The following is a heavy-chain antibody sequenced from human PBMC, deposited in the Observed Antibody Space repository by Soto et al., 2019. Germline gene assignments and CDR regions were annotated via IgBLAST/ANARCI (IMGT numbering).Heavy chain of an antibody. D-gene: IGHD3-16*01. Sequence: SETLSLTCTVSGGSISSGGYYWSWLRQHPGKGLEWIGYIYYSGSTNYNPSLKSRVTISVDTSKNQFSLKLSSVTAADTAVYYCARLILGSPNWFDPWGQGTLVTVSS. CDR3: ARLILGSPNWFDP. CDR1: GGSISSGGYY. J-gene: IGHJ5*02. V-gene: IGHV4-61*08. CDR2: IYYSGST.